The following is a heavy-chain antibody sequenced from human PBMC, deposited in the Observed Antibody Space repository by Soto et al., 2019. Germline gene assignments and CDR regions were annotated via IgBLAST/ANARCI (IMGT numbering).Heavy chain of an antibody. D-gene: IGHD3-3*02. CDR3: ATSSVSRLLSLWYFDL. V-gene: IGHV4-39*01. CDR1: GGSISSSTYY. Sequence: PSETLSLTCNVSGGSISSSTYYWGWFRHPPGKALEWIGSISYSVNTYYNPSLKSRVTISIDTSKNQFSLQLSSVTAADTAVYYCATSSVSRLLSLWYFDLWGRGTLVTVSS. CDR2: ISYSVNT. J-gene: IGHJ2*01.